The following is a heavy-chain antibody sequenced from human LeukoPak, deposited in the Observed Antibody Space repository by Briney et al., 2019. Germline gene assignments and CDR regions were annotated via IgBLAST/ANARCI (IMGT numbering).Heavy chain of an antibody. CDR3: AREIPYYYYYMDV. V-gene: IGHV1-2*02. CDR1: GYTFTGYY. CDR2: INPNSGGT. J-gene: IGHJ6*03. Sequence: GASVKVSCKASGYTFTGYYMHWVRQAPGQGLEWMGWINPNSGGTNYAQKFQGRVTMTRDTSISTAYMELSRLRSDDTAVYYCAREIPYYYYYMDVWGKGTTVTVSS.